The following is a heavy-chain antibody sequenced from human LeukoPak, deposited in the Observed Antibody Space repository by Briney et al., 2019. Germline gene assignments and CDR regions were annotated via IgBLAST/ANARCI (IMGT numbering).Heavy chain of an antibody. D-gene: IGHD3-3*01. CDR1: GFTFSSYA. J-gene: IGHJ4*02. CDR2: ISYDGSNK. Sequence: PGGSLRLSCAASGFTFSSYAMHWVRQAPGKGLEWVAVISYDGSNKYYADSVKGRFTISRDNSKNTLYLQMNSLRAEDTAVYYCARVYYDFWSGYSPYDYWGQGTLVTVSS. V-gene: IGHV3-30-3*01. CDR3: ARVYYDFWSGYSPYDY.